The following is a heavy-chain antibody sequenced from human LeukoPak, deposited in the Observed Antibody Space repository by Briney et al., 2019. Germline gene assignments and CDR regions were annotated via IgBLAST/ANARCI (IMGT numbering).Heavy chain of an antibody. J-gene: IGHJ5*02. D-gene: IGHD6-6*01. CDR1: GYTFTSYD. CDR2: IIPIFGTA. Sequence: SVKVSCKASGYTFTSYDINWVRQAPGQGLEWMGGIIPIFGTANYAQKFQGRVTITADESTSTAYMELSSLRSEDTAVYYCAKQKQLVPDWFDPWGQGTLVTVSS. CDR3: AKQKQLVPDWFDP. V-gene: IGHV1-69*13.